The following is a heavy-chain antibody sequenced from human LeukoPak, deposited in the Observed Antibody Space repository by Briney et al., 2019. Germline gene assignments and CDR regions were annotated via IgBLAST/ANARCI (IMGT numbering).Heavy chain of an antibody. CDR2: ISYDGSNK. CDR1: GFTFSNYA. V-gene: IGHV3-30*18. D-gene: IGHD6-19*01. J-gene: IGHJ3*01. CDR3: AKLGYSSGWYDFQIDAFDF. Sequence: GGSLRLSCAASGFTFSNYAMHWVRQAPGKGLEWVAVISYDGSNKFYADSVKGRFTISRDNSKNTLYLQMNSLRAEDTAVYYCAKLGYSSGWYDFQIDAFDFWGQGTMVTVSS.